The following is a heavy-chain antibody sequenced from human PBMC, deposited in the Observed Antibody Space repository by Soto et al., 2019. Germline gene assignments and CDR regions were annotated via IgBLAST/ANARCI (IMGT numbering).Heavy chain of an antibody. Sequence: GASVKVSCKASGGTFSSYAISWVRQAPGQGLEWMGGIIPIFGTANYAQKFQGRVTITADESTSTAYMELSSLRSEDTAVYYCARTGSTPYGMDVWGQGTTVTVSS. J-gene: IGHJ6*02. D-gene: IGHD2-2*01. CDR3: ARTGSTPYGMDV. CDR1: GGTFSSYA. CDR2: IIPIFGTA. V-gene: IGHV1-69*13.